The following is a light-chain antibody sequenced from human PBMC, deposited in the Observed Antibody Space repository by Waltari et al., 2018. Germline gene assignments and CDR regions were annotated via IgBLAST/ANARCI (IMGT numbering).Light chain of an antibody. Sequence: QSALTQPASMSGSPGQSIPISCTGTSSDVGGYNYVSWYQHHPGKAPKLMIYDVSKRHSGVSNRFSGSKSGSTASLTISGLQAEDEADYYCSSYASSSTYNYVFGTGTKVTVL. V-gene: IGLV2-14*03. CDR3: SSYASSSTYNYV. CDR2: DVS. J-gene: IGLJ1*01. CDR1: SSDVGGYNY.